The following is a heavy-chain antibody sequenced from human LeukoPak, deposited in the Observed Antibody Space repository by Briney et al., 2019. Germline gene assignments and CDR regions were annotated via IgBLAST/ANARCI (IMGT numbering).Heavy chain of an antibody. CDR1: GFPFSSYG. CDR2: IWYDGSNK. V-gene: IGHV3-33*01. CDR3: ARDRSGWYTIDY. J-gene: IGHJ4*02. D-gene: IGHD6-19*01. Sequence: GGSLRLSCAASGFPFSSYGIHWVRQAPGKGLEWVAVIWYDGSNKYYADSVKGRFTISRDNSKNTLYLQMNSLRAEDTAVYYCARDRSGWYTIDYWGQGTLVTVSS.